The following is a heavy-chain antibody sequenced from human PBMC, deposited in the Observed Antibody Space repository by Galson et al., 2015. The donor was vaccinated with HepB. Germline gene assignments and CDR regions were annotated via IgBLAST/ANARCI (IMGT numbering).Heavy chain of an antibody. D-gene: IGHD3-10*01. CDR3: ARHPMVRGVITFHYFDY. CDR1: GYTFTSYG. V-gene: IGHV1-18*04. J-gene: IGHJ4*02. CDR2: ISAYNGNT. Sequence: SVKVSCKASGYTFTSYGISWVRQAPGQGLEWMGWISAYNGNTNYAQKLQGRVTMTTDTSTSTAYMELRSLRSDDTAVYYCARHPMVRGVITFHYFDYWGQGTLVTVSS.